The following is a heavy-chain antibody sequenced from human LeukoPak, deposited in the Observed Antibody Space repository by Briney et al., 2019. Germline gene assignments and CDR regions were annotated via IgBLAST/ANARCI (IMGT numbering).Heavy chain of an antibody. CDR3: ARVPRRIDYHDSSSSLQPYFDY. CDR1: GGSTSSYY. V-gene: IGHV4-4*07. CDR2: IYTSGST. J-gene: IGHJ4*02. D-gene: IGHD3-22*01. Sequence: SETLSLTCTVSGGSTSSYYWSWIRQPAGKGLEWIGRIYTSGSTNYNPSLKSRVTMSVDTSNNQFSLKLSSVTAADTAVYYCARVPRRIDYHDSSSSLQPYFDYWGQGTLVTVSS.